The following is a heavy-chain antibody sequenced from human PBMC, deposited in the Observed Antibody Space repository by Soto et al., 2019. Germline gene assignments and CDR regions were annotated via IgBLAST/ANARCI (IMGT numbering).Heavy chain of an antibody. CDR1: GGSISSSSYY. CDR3: AMGDTAMVTWFHY. V-gene: IGHV4-39*01. D-gene: IGHD5-18*01. CDR2: IYYSGST. J-gene: IGHJ4*02. Sequence: SETLSLTSTVSGGSISSSSYYWGWIRQPPGKGLEWIGGIYYSGSTYYNPSLKSRVTISVDTSKNQFSLRLSSVTAADTAVYYCAMGDTAMVTWFHYWGQGSLCTVSS.